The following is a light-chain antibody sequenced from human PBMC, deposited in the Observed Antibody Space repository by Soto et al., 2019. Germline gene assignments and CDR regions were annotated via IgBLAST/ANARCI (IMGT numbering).Light chain of an antibody. CDR3: SSYTRSSTLV. CDR2: DVS. CDR1: SSDVGGYNY. Sequence: QSALTQPASVSGSPGQSITISCTGTSSDVGGYNYVSWYQQHPGKAPKLMIYDVSYRPSGVSNRFSGSKSGNTASLTISGLQAEDEADYYCSSYTRSSTLVFGGGTKLTVL. J-gene: IGLJ2*01. V-gene: IGLV2-14*01.